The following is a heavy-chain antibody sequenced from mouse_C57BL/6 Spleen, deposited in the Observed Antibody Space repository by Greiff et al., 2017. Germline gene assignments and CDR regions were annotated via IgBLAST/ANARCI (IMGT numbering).Heavy chain of an antibody. CDR2: ISSGSSTI. D-gene: IGHD2-1*01. Sequence: EVMLVESGGGLVKPGGSLKLSCAASGFTFSDYGMHWVRQAPEKGLEWVAYISSGSSTIYYADTVKGRFTISRDNAKNTLFLQMTSLRSEDTAMYYCARPIYYALMDYWGQGTSVTVSS. CDR3: ARPIYYALMDY. J-gene: IGHJ4*01. CDR1: GFTFSDYG. V-gene: IGHV5-17*01.